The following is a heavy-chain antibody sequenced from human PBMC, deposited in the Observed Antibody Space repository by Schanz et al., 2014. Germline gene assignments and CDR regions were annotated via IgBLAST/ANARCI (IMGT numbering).Heavy chain of an antibody. V-gene: IGHV1-46*03. CDR3: AGAIDSSGYYFDY. Sequence: QVQLVQSGAEVKKPGASVKVSCKASGYTFVSYSMHWVRQAPGQGLEWMGIINPSVRGTHFAREFQGRVTVTSDTSTSAVYMELSGLRSEDTAVYYCAGAIDSSGYYFDYWGQGTLVTVSS. CDR1: GYTFVSYS. D-gene: IGHD3-22*01. CDR2: INPSVRGT. J-gene: IGHJ4*02.